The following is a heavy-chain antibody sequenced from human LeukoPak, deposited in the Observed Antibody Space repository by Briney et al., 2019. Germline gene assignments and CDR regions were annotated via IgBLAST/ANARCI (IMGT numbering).Heavy chain of an antibody. Sequence: GGSLRLSCAASGFTVSSNYMSWVRQAPGKGLEWVSVIHSGGSTYYADSVKGRFTISRDNSKNTLYLQMNSLRAEDTAVYYCARGSRGGNYGYWGQGTLVTVSS. J-gene: IGHJ4*02. CDR1: GFTVSSNY. V-gene: IGHV3-66*01. D-gene: IGHD2-15*01. CDR3: ARGSRGGNYGY. CDR2: IHSGGST.